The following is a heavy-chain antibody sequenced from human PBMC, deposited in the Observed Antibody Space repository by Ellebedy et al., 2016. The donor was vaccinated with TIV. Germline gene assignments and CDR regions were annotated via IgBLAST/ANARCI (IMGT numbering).Heavy chain of an antibody. CDR3: ARHKWIAAVVDS. V-gene: IGHV4-39*01. Sequence: MPSETLSLTCTVSGGSITSSSYYWGWIRQSPGKGLEWLGTIYYSGSTYDNPSLKSRVTISVDTFKNQFSLKVRSVTAADTAVYYCARHKWIAAVVDSWGQGRLVTVSS. D-gene: IGHD6-6*01. CDR1: GGSITSSSYY. CDR2: IYYSGST. J-gene: IGHJ5*01.